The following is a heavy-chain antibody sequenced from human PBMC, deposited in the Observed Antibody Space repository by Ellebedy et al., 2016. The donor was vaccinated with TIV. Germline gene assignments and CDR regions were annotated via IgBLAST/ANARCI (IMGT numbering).Heavy chain of an antibody. CDR2: FDSEEGDT. CDR3: TTDLNYDVLTGYFVDAFDV. V-gene: IGHV1-24*01. J-gene: IGHJ3*01. Sequence: AASVKVSCKASEHLRELSMHWVRQAPGKGLEWMGGFDSEEGDTVYAPKFQGRVTMTEDTSTGTAYMELSSLTSDDTAMYYCTTDLNYDVLTGYFVDAFDVWGQGTMVTVSS. D-gene: IGHD3-9*01. CDR1: EHLRELS.